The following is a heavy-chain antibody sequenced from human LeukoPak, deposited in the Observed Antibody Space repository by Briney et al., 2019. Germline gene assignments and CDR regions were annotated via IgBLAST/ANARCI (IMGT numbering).Heavy chain of an antibody. CDR1: GGSFSGYY. D-gene: IGHD6-13*01. V-gene: IGHV4-34*01. CDR2: INHSGST. Sequence: PSETLSLTCAVYGGSFSGYYWSWIRQPPGKGLEWIGEINHSGSTNYNPSLKSRVTISVDTSKNQFSLTLSSVTAADTAVYYCARVRKQQLVRYYMDVWGKGTTVTVTS. CDR3: ARVRKQQLVRYYMDV. J-gene: IGHJ6*03.